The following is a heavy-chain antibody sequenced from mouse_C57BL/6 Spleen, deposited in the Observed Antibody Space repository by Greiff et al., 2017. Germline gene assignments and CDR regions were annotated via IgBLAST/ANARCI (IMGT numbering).Heavy chain of an antibody. Sequence: VHVKQSGPELVKPGASVKIPCKASGYTFTDYNMDWVKQSHGKSLEWIGDINPNNGGTIYNQKFKGKATLTVDKSSSTAYMELRSLTSEDTAVYYCARWFPYSNYGDYWGQGTTLTVSS. V-gene: IGHV1-18*01. CDR1: GYTFTDYN. CDR3: ARWFPYSNYGDY. J-gene: IGHJ2*01. CDR2: INPNNGGT. D-gene: IGHD2-5*01.